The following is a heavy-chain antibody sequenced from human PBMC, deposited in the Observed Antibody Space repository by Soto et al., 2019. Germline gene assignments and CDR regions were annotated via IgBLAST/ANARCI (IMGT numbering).Heavy chain of an antibody. Sequence: GGSLRLSCAASGFTFSSYGMHWVRQAPGKGLEWVAVIWYDGSNKYYADYVKGRFTISRDNSKNTLYLQMNSLRAEDTAVYYCARWFGELLNSDYWGQGTLVTVSS. CDR3: ARWFGELLNSDY. J-gene: IGHJ4*02. V-gene: IGHV3-33*01. D-gene: IGHD3-10*01. CDR1: GFTFSSYG. CDR2: IWYDGSNK.